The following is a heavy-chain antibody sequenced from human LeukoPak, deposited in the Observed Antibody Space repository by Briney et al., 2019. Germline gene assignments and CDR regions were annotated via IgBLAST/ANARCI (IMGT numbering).Heavy chain of an antibody. V-gene: IGHV3-23*01. J-gene: IGHJ4*02. Sequence: PGGSLRLSCAASGFTFNSYAMSWVRQAPGKGLEWVSAISGSGGSTYYADSVKGRFTISRDNSKNTLYLQMNSLRAEDTAVYYCAKGSWPRIYDILTGHIGGPFDYWGQGTLVTVSS. CDR3: AKGSWPRIYDILTGHIGGPFDY. CDR2: ISGSGGST. D-gene: IGHD3-9*01. CDR1: GFTFNSYA.